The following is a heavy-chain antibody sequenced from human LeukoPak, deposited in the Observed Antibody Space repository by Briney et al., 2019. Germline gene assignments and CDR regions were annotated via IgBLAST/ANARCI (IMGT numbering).Heavy chain of an antibody. J-gene: IGHJ3*02. D-gene: IGHD1-14*01. Sequence: GSLRLSCAASGLTFSSYSMNWVRQAPGKGLEWVSSISSSSYIYYADSVKGRFTISRDNAKNSLYLQMNSLRAEDTAVYYCARDLTSYRVAFDIWGQGTMVTVSS. V-gene: IGHV3-21*01. CDR2: ISSSSYI. CDR1: GLTFSSYS. CDR3: ARDLTSYRVAFDI.